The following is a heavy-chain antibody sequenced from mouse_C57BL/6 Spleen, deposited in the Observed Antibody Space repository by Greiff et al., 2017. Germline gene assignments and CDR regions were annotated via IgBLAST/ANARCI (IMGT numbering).Heavy chain of an antibody. J-gene: IGHJ3*01. CDR2: IYPRSGNT. CDR3: AREEDGLEAY. Sequence: VQVVESGAELARPGASVKLSCKASGYTFTSYGISWVKQRTGQGLEWIGEIYPRSGNTYYNEKFKGKATLTADKSSSTAYMELCSLTSEDSAVYFCAREEDGLEAYWGQGTLVTVSA. V-gene: IGHV1-81*01. D-gene: IGHD2-2*01. CDR1: GYTFTSYG.